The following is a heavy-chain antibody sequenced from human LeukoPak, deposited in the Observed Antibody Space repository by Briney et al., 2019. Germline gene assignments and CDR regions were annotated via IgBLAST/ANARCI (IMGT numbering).Heavy chain of an antibody. CDR3: ARVPAFTIFGVVTYYYYYMDV. CDR2: IYTSGGT. J-gene: IGHJ6*03. Sequence: PSETLSLTCTVSGGSISSYYWSWIRQPAGKGLQWIGRIYTSGGTNYNPSLKSRVTMSVDTYKNQFSLKLSSVTAADTAVYYCARVPAFTIFGVVTYYYYYMDVWGKGTTVSVSS. V-gene: IGHV4-4*07. D-gene: IGHD3-3*01. CDR1: GGSISSYY.